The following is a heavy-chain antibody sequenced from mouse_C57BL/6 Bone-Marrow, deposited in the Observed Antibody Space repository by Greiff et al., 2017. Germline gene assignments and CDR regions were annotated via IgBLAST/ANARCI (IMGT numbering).Heavy chain of an antibody. CDR1: GYTFTTYP. D-gene: IGHD1-1*01. CDR3: ARSPKYYGSRDWYFDV. CDR2: FHPYNDDT. J-gene: IGHJ1*03. V-gene: IGHV1-47*01. Sequence: QVQLQQPGAELVKPGASVKMSCKASGYTFTTYPIEWMKQNHGKSLEWIGNFHPYNDDTKYNEKFKGKATLTVEKSSSTVYLELSRLTSDDSAVYYCARSPKYYGSRDWYFDVWGTGTTVTVSS.